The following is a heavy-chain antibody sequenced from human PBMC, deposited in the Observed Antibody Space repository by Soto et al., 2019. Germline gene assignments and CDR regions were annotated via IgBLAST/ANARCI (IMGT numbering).Heavy chain of an antibody. D-gene: IGHD5-12*01. J-gene: IGHJ4*02. CDR2: MFYSGST. CDR3: ERDNGYGHFDS. CDR1: GASISSGRSY. Sequence: SETLSLTCTVSGASISSGRSYWSWIRQHPGKGLEWIGYMFYSGSTYYHPSLKSRVNISADTSKNQFSLRLTSVTPADTAVYYCERDNGYGHFDSWGQGTLVTVSS. V-gene: IGHV4-31*03.